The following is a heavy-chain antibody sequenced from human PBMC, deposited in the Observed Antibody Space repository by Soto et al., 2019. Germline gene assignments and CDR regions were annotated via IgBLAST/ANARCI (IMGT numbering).Heavy chain of an antibody. V-gene: IGHV3-48*01. J-gene: IGHJ6*02. CDR2: ISSSSSTI. Sequence: PGGSLRLSCAASGFTFSSYSMNWVRQAPGKGLEWVPYISSSSSTIYYADSVKGRFTISRDNAKNSLYLQMNSLRAEDTAVYYCARKPRLYYYGSGNPGMDVWGQGTTVTVSS. CDR3: ARKPRLYYYGSGNPGMDV. CDR1: GFTFSSYS. D-gene: IGHD3-10*01.